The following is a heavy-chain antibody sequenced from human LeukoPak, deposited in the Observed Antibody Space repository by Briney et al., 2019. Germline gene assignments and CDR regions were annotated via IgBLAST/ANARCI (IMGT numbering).Heavy chain of an antibody. Sequence: SETLSLTCTVSGGSISSYYWGWIRQPPGKGLEWIGSIYYSGSTYYNPSLKSRVTISVDTSKNQFSLKLSSVTAADTAVYYCARARYSGYDGWFDPWGQGTLVTVSS. V-gene: IGHV4-39*07. D-gene: IGHD5-12*01. J-gene: IGHJ5*02. CDR2: IYYSGST. CDR1: GGSISSYY. CDR3: ARARYSGYDGWFDP.